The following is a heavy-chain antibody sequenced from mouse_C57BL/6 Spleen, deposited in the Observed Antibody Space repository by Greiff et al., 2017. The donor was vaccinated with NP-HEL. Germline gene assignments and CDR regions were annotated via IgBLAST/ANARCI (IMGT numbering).Heavy chain of an antibody. J-gene: IGHJ2*01. CDR3: ARRSSSYPSYYFDY. CDR1: GYTFTNYW. V-gene: IGHV1-63*01. CDR2: IYPGGGYT. Sequence: QVQLQQSGAELVRPGTSVKMSCKASGYTFTNYWIGWAKQRPGHGLEWIGDIYPGGGYTNYNETFKGKATLTADKSSSTAYMQINSLTSEDSAIYYCARRSSSYPSYYFDYWGQGTTLTVSS. D-gene: IGHD1-1*01.